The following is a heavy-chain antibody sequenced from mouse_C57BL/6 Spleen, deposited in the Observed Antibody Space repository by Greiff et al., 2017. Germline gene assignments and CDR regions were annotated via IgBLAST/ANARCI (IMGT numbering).Heavy chain of an antibody. V-gene: IGHV2-9*01. CDR2: IRGGGST. Sequence: VQLVESGPGLVAPSPCLSISCTVSGFSLTSYCVDWVRQPPGKGLEWLGVIRGGGSTNYTSAQMSSLSISKDNNKSRVFLKKNSMQTDDTAMYYCGLRGSSYGAMDYWGKGTSVTVSS. D-gene: IGHD1-1*01. CDR1: GFSLTSYC. CDR3: GLRGSSYGAMDY. J-gene: IGHJ4*01.